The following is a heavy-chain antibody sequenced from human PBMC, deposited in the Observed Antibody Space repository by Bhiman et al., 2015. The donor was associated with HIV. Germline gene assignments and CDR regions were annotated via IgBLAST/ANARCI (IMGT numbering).Heavy chain of an antibody. Sequence: QVQLVESGGGVVQPGRSLRLSCAASGFTFSTYAMHWVRQAPGKGLEWVAIISYDGSNKYYADSVTGRFTISRDNSKNTLYLQMNSLRAEDTAVYYCARCPQEMARITFDYWG. D-gene: IGHD5-24*01. CDR2: ISYDGSNK. CDR1: GFTFSTYA. CDR3: ARCPQEMARITFDY. V-gene: IGHV3-30*04. J-gene: IGHJ4*01.